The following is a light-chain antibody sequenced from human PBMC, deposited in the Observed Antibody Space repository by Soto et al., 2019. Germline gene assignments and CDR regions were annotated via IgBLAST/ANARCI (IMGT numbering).Light chain of an antibody. CDR1: QSIGNF. Sequence: ETVMTQSPATLSMSPGERATLSCRASQSIGNFLAWFQQKPGQSPRLLIYGASTRATGVPLRFTGSGSGTEFTLTISSLQSEDFATYYCQQHGQWPITFGQGTRLEIK. V-gene: IGKV3-15*01. CDR2: GAS. J-gene: IGKJ5*01. CDR3: QQHGQWPIT.